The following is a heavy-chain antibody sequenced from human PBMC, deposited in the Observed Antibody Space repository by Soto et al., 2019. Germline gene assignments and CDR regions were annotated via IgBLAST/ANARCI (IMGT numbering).Heavy chain of an antibody. J-gene: IGHJ6*02. D-gene: IGHD2-21*01. CDR2: INPSGGST. CDR3: ARDERFPSGGMDV. Sequence: ASVKVSCKASGYSFTSYYMHWVRQAPGQGLEWMGIINPSGGSTTYAQKLQGRVTMTRDTSTSTVYMELSSLRSEDTAVYYCARDERFPSGGMDVWSQGTTVTVSS. CDR1: GYSFTSYY. V-gene: IGHV1-46*04.